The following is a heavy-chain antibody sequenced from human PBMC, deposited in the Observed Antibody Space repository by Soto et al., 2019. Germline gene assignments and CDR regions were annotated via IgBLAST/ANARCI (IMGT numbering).Heavy chain of an antibody. J-gene: IGHJ5*02. CDR2: ISAQNGNA. V-gene: IGHV1-18*01. CDR3: VADAAVAGTGWFCT. D-gene: IGHD6-19*01. CDR1: GYTFGSYG. Sequence: QAQLAQSGAEEKKPGASVKVSCKASGYTFGSYGISWVRQAPGQGLEWKGWISAQNGNAQYTQKFQGRVSRTTDTTTNTASLVLRRLSPDDTSVYCCVADAAVAGTGWFCTSGQGTLVTGSS.